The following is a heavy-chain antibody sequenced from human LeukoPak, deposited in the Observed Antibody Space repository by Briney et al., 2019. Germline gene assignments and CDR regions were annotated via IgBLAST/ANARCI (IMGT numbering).Heavy chain of an antibody. CDR3: ASDGIEGDYYYMDV. Sequence: GASVKVSFKASGYSFTTCYLHWVRQATGQGLEWMGINNPGGGTVVHGQKFQGRVSMTRDMSTSTVYMELSSLTSEDTAVYYCASDGIEGDYYYMDVWGRGTTVTVSS. CDR1: GYSFTTCY. D-gene: IGHD1-14*01. J-gene: IGHJ6*03. V-gene: IGHV1-46*01. CDR2: NNPGGGTV.